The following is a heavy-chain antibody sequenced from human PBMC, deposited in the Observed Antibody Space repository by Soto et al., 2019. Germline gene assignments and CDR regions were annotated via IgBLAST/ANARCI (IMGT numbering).Heavy chain of an antibody. J-gene: IGHJ6*02. D-gene: IGHD5-18*01. CDR2: INVGNGNT. Sequence: QVQLVQSGAEERKPGASVKVSCTASGYRFTTYAMHWVRQAPGQGLEWMGWINVGNGNTYHSQKLQGRVTITRDTSATTAYMELGSLRSEDTGVYYCARGTLRNPAMVKYYYHFYGMDVWGQGTTVTVSS. V-gene: IGHV1-3*05. CDR3: ARGTLRNPAMVKYYYHFYGMDV. CDR1: GYRFTTYA.